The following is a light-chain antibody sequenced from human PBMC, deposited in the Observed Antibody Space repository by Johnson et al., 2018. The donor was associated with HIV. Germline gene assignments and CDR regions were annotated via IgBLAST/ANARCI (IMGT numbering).Light chain of an antibody. J-gene: IGLJ1*01. CDR3: GTWDTSLTTGGV. CDR1: SSTIGNNY. V-gene: IGLV1-51*02. Sequence: QSVLTQSPSVSAAPGQKVTISCSGSSSTIGNNYVSWYQLLPGTAPKLLIYKNDKRPSGIPDRFSGSKSGTSATLGIAGLQTGDEADYYCGTWDTSLTTGGVFETWTKVTFL. CDR2: KND.